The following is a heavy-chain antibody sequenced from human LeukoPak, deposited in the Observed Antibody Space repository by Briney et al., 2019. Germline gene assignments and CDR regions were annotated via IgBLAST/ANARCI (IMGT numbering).Heavy chain of an antibody. CDR2: INPSGGST. Sequence: ASVQVSCKAAGYTFTSYYMHWVRQAPGQGLEWMGIINPSGGSTSYAQKFQGRVTMTRDTSTSTVYMELSSLRSEDTAVYYCAREFPNGLQYYYGSGSYSDAFDIWGQGTMVTVSS. CDR3: AREFPNGLQYYYGSGSYSDAFDI. D-gene: IGHD3-10*01. CDR1: GYTFTSYY. V-gene: IGHV1-46*03. J-gene: IGHJ3*02.